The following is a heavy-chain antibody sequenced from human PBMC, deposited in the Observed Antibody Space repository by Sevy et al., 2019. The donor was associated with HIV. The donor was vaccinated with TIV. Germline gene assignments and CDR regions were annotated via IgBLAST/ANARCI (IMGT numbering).Heavy chain of an antibody. V-gene: IGHV3-7*01. Sequence: GGSLRLSYAASGFTFSSYWMIWVRQAPGKGLEWVANIKQDGSEKYYVDSVKGRFTISRDNAKNSLYLQMNSLRAEDTAVYYCARFTPYYYYYMDVWGKGTTVTVSS. CDR3: ARFTPYYYYYMDV. CDR2: IKQDGSEK. D-gene: IGHD2-15*01. CDR1: GFTFSSYW. J-gene: IGHJ6*03.